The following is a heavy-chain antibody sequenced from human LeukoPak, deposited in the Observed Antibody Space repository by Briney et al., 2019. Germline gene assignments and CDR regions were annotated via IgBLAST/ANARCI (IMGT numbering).Heavy chain of an antibody. V-gene: IGHV4-59*08. CDR2: MFGNGGT. D-gene: IGHD1-26*01. CDR1: GGSMSSDY. J-gene: IGHJ4*02. CDR3: ARQTAKKWDLPGSFDS. Sequence: PSETLSLTCSVSGGSMSSDYWSWIRQSPWKGLEWIGRMFGNGGTNYSPSFQRRATMSVDTSTRRLSLRLNSVTAADTAVYYCARQTAKKWDLPGSFDSWGQGILVTVSS.